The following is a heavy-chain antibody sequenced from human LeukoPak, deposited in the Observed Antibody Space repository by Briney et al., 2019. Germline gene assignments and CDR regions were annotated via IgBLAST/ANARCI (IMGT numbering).Heavy chain of an antibody. CDR2: ISFNAYST. Sequence: GGSLRLSCAASGFTFSSYGMSWVRQAPGKGLEWVSTISFNAYSTHYADSVKGRFTISRDNSKNTLYLQMNSLRAEDTAVYFCAKGPYSGFSWGQGTLVTVSS. CDR1: GFTFSSYG. J-gene: IGHJ5*02. D-gene: IGHD1-26*01. CDR3: AKGPYSGFS. V-gene: IGHV3-23*01.